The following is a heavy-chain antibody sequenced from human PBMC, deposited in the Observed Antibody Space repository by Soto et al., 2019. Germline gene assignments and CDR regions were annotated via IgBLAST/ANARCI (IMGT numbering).Heavy chain of an antibody. J-gene: IGHJ3*02. CDR1: GDTFRSHT. CDR2: VIPVLDIT. CDR3: ARDLTTPGMDAFDI. Sequence: SVKVSCKASGDTFRSHTSSSHTISWVRQAPGRGLEWLGRVIPVLDITNYAQKFQDRPSVVADTSTTTVYMELRSLSSDDTVVYYCARDLTTPGMDAFDIWGQGTMVTVSS. V-gene: IGHV1-69*04. D-gene: IGHD1-1*01.